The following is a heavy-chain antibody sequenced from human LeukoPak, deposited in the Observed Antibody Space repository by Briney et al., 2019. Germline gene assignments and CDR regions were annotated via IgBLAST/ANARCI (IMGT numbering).Heavy chain of an antibody. CDR2: IYTSGST. CDR3: ARGGGSYYYGSQPHYYYYYMDV. V-gene: IGHV4-61*02. Sequence: SSETLSLTCTVSGGSISSGSYYWSWIRQPAGKGLEWIGRIYTSGSTNYNPSLKSRVTISVDTSKNQFSLKLSSVSAADTAVYCCARGGGSYYYGSQPHYYYYYMDVWGKGTTVTISS. J-gene: IGHJ6*03. CDR1: GGSISSGSYY. D-gene: IGHD3-10*01.